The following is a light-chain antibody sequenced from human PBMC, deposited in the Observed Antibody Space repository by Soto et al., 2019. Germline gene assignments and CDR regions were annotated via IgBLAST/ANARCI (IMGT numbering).Light chain of an antibody. CDR2: TAS. Sequence: DIEMTQSPSSLSASVGDRVTTTCRASQTIGRYLNWYQHKPGKAPKLLIYTASILQGVVPSRFRGSGSGTEFNLTISSLQPEYFATYYCQQSYSRPWTFGQGTKVQIK. CDR1: QTIGRY. V-gene: IGKV1-39*01. J-gene: IGKJ1*01. CDR3: QQSYSRPWT.